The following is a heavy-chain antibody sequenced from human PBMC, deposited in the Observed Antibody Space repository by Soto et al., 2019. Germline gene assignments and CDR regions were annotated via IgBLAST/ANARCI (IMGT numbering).Heavy chain of an antibody. D-gene: IGHD3-9*01. J-gene: IGHJ4*02. CDR1: GFTFSRYA. CDR2: ISGSGGST. Sequence: EVQLLESGGGLVQPGGSLRLSCAASGFTFSRYAMSWVRQAPGKGLEWVSAISGSGGSTYYADSVKGRFTISRDNSKNTLYLQMNSLRAEDTAVYYCAKERDILTGYYAFGYYFDYWGQGTLVTVSS. CDR3: AKERDILTGYYAFGYYFDY. V-gene: IGHV3-23*01.